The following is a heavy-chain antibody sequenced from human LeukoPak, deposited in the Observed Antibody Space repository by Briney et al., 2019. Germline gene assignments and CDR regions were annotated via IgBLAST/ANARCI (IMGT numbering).Heavy chain of an antibody. CDR2: IYHSGST. Sequence: PSETLSLTRTGTGYSNISYHYCGRVRQPPRKGLEWIGNIYHSGSTYYNRSLKSRVTISLDTSKNQFSLKLRSVTAADTAVYYCARGTARLGYFDYWGQGTLVTVSS. CDR1: GYSNISYHY. D-gene: IGHD6-6*01. J-gene: IGHJ4*02. V-gene: IGHV4-38-2*02. CDR3: ARGTARLGYFDY.